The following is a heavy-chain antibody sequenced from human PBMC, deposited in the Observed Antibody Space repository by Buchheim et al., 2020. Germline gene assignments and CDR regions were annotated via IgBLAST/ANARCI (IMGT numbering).Heavy chain of an antibody. CDR1: GGSFSGYY. Sequence: QVQLQQWGAGLLKPSETLSLTCAVYGGSFSGYYWSWTRQPPGKGLEWIGEINHSGSTNYNPSLKSRVTISVETSKNQFFLKLSSVTAADTAVYYCARGPRSMTATRSLNDYGGKGT. CDR2: INHSGST. J-gene: IGHJ4*02. D-gene: IGHD6-25*01. V-gene: IGHV4-34*01. CDR3: ARGPRSMTATRSLNDY.